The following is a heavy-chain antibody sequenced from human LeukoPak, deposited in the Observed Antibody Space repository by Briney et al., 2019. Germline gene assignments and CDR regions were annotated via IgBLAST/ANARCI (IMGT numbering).Heavy chain of an antibody. Sequence: ASVKVSCKASGYTFTGYYMHWVRQAPGQGLEWMGWISAYNGNTNYAQKLQGRVTMTTDTSTSTAYMELRSLRSDDTAVYYCARELEAPTLDYWGQGTLVTVSS. CDR3: ARELEAPTLDY. V-gene: IGHV1-18*04. D-gene: IGHD3-3*01. CDR2: ISAYNGNT. CDR1: GYTFTGYY. J-gene: IGHJ4*02.